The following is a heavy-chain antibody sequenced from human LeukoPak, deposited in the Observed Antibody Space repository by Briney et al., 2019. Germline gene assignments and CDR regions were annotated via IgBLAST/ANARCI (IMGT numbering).Heavy chain of an antibody. CDR2: ISSSGRTK. CDR3: AKDSWKYSGYDYGDYFDY. Sequence: QPGGSLRLSCAASGFTFSIYEINWVRQAPGKGLEWVSYISSSGRTKYYADSVKGRFTISRDNSKNTLYLQMNSLRAEDTAVYYCAKDSWKYSGYDYGDYFDYWGQGTLVTVSS. D-gene: IGHD5-12*01. J-gene: IGHJ4*02. CDR1: GFTFSIYE. V-gene: IGHV3-48*03.